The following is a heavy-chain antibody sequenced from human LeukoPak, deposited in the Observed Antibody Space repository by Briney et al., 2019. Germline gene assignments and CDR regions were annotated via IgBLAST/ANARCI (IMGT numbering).Heavy chain of an antibody. CDR2: VIPIFGTA. CDR3: ARSVYYYDSSGYPDAFDI. D-gene: IGHD3-22*01. Sequence: SVKVSCKASGGTFSSYAINWVRQAPGQGLEWMGGVIPIFGTANYAQKFQGRVTITADKSTSTAYMELSSLRSEDTAVYYCARSVYYYDSSGYPDAFDIWGQGTMVTVSS. CDR1: GGTFSSYA. V-gene: IGHV1-69*06. J-gene: IGHJ3*02.